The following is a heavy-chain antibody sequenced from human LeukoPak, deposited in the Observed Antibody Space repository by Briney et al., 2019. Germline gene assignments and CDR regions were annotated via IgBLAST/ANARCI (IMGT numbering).Heavy chain of an antibody. CDR2: IYYSGST. D-gene: IGHD7-27*01. V-gene: IGHV4-59*01. CDR1: GGSITSYY. J-gene: IGHJ4*02. CDR3: ARGWGYFDS. Sequence: PSETLSLTCTVSGGSITSYYWSWIRQPSGKGLEWIGDIYYSGSTNYNPSLKSRVTISVDTSKTQFSLKLSSVTAADAAVYSCARGWGYFDSWGQGTLVTVSS.